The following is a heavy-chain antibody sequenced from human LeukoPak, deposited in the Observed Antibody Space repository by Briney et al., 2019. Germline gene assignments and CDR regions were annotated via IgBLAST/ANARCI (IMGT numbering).Heavy chain of an antibody. CDR2: IYPGDSDT. J-gene: IGHJ4*02. Sequence: GESLKISCKGSGYGFTSYWIGWVRQMPGKGLEWMGIIYPGDSDTRYSPSFQGQVTISADKSISTAYLQWSSLKASDAAMYYCARRFGSGSYYHNFDYWGQGTLVTVSS. V-gene: IGHV5-51*01. D-gene: IGHD1-26*01. CDR1: GYGFTSYW. CDR3: ARRFGSGSYYHNFDY.